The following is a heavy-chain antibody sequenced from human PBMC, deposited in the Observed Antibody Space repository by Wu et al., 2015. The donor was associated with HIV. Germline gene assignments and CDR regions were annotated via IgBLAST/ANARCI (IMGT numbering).Heavy chain of an antibody. CDR2: ISAYNGNT. CDR1: GYTFTSYG. D-gene: IGHD6-19*01. Sequence: QVQLVQSGAEVKKPGASVKVSCKASGYTFTSYGISWVRQAPGQGLEWMGWISAYNGNTNYAQKLQGRVTMTTDTSTSTAYMELRSLRSDDTAVYYCARRGIGGQQWLGPDGGYGSGTSWGQGTTVTVSS. V-gene: IGHV1-18*01. CDR3: ARRGIGGQQWLGPDGGYGSGTS. J-gene: IGHJ6*02.